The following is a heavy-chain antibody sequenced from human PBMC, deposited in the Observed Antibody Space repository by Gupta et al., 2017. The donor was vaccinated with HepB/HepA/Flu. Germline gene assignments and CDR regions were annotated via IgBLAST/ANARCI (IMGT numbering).Heavy chain of an antibody. CDR3: AKDAETAIPPYYFDY. CDR1: GFTFSSYA. V-gene: IGHV3-23*01. CDR2: ISGSGGST. D-gene: IGHD2-21*01. Sequence: EVQLLESGGGLVQPGGSLRLSCAASGFTFSSYAISWVRQAPGKGLEWVSAISGSGGSTYYADSGKGRFTISRDNSKNTLYMKMNRLRAEETAIYYCAKDAETAIPPYYFDYGCQGTMVTVSS. J-gene: IGHJ4*02.